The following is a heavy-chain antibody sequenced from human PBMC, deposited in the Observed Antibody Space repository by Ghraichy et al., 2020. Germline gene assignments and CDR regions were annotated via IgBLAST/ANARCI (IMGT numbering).Heavy chain of an antibody. V-gene: IGHV4-59*01. CDR2: VYYDGST. CDR3: ARKGYGGGYFDN. D-gene: IGHD5-18*01. CDR1: GGSINSYY. Sequence: SETLSLTCNVSGGSINSYYWGWIRQPPGKGLECIGYVYYDGSTYYNPSLKSRVTISVDTSKNHFSLRLRSVTAGDTAVYYCARKGYGGGYFDNWGQGTLVTVSS. J-gene: IGHJ4*02.